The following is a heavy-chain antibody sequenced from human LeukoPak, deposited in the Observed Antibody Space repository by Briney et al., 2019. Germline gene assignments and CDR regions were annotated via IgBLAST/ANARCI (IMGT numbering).Heavy chain of an antibody. CDR2: IYPGDSDT. J-gene: IGHJ4*02. CDR1: XXYW. CDR3: ARRKDALFDY. Sequence: XXYWIGWVRQMPGKGLEWMGIIYPGDSDTRYSPSFQGQVTISADKSISTAYLQWSSLKASDTAMYYCARRKDALFDYWGQGTLVTVSS. V-gene: IGHV5-51*01.